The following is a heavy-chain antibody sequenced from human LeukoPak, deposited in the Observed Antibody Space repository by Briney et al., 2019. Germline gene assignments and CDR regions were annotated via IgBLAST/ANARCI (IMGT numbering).Heavy chain of an antibody. J-gene: IGHJ3*02. CDR1: GFTFDDYA. V-gene: IGHV3-9*01. CDR2: ISWNSGSI. CDR3: AKDMDNWNYVIGDAFDI. D-gene: IGHD1-7*01. Sequence: PGRSLRLSCAASGFTFDDYARHWVRQAPGKGLEGVSGISWNSGSIGYADSVKGRFTISRDNAKNSLYLQMNSLRAEDTALYYCAKDMDNWNYVIGDAFDIWGQGTMVTVSS.